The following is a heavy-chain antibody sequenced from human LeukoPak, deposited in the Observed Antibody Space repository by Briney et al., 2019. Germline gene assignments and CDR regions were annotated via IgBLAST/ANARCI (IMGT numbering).Heavy chain of an antibody. CDR1: GFTFSDHY. V-gene: IGHV3-11*01. CDR3: ARDTTQRGV. D-gene: IGHD1-1*01. J-gene: IGHJ4*02. Sequence: GGSLRLSCAASGFTFSDHYMSWIRQAPGKGLGWVSYISSSGSTRYYTDSVKGRFTISRDNAKNSLYLQMNSLRAEDTAVYYCARDTTQRGVWGQGTLVTVSS. CDR2: ISSSGSTR.